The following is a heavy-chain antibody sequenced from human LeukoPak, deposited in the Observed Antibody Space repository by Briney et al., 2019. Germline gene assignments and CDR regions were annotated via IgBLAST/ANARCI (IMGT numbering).Heavy chain of an antibody. CDR3: ARVSAPKVIYYYYYYMDV. V-gene: IGHV4-39*07. D-gene: IGHD3-10*01. CDR1: GGSISSSRYY. Sequence: PSETLSLTCTVSGGSISSSRYYWGWIRQPPGKGLEWIGSIYYSGSTHYNPSLKSRVTISVDTSKNQFSLKLSSVTAADTAVYYCARVSAPKVIYYYYYYMDVWGKGTTVTVSS. J-gene: IGHJ6*03. CDR2: IYYSGST.